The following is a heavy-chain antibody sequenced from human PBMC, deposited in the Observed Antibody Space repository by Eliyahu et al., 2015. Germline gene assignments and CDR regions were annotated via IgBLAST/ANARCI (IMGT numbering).Heavy chain of an antibody. CDR2: IYYSGST. CDR1: GXSINTYY. V-gene: IGHV4-59*01. D-gene: IGHD6-19*01. CDR3: ARDSSGWYGAIDY. Sequence: QVQLQESGPGLVKPPETLSLTCTVSGXSINTYYWSWIRQPPGKGLEWIGYIYYSGSTNYNPSLKSRATISVDTSKNQFSLKLSSVTAADTAVYYCARDSSGWYGAIDYWGQGTLVTVSS. J-gene: IGHJ4*02.